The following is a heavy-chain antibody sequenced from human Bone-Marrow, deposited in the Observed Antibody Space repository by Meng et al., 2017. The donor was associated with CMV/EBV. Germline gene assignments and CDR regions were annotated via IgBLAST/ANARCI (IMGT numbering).Heavy chain of an antibody. Sequence: GGPLRLSCVASGFTFSGSAMHWVRQASGKGLEWVGRIRSKANSHATAYAASVKGRFTISRDNSKNTLYLQMNSLRAEDTAVYYCARRRYCSSTSCYTLYYGMDVWGQGTTVTVSS. CDR3: ARRRYCSSTSCYTLYYGMDV. D-gene: IGHD2-2*02. V-gene: IGHV3-73*01. CDR2: IRSKANSHAT. CDR1: GFTFSGSA. J-gene: IGHJ6*02.